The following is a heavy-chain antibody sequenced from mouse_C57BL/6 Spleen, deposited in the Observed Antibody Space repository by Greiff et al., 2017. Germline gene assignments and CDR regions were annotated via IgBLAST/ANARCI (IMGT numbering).Heavy chain of an antibody. V-gene: IGHV7-3*01. Sequence: EVQGVESGGGLVQPGGSLSLSCAASGFTFTDYYMSWVRQPPGKALEWLGFIRNKANGYTTEYSASVKGRFTISRDNSQSILYLQMNALRAEDSATYYCARSYYYGSTDWYFDVWGTGTTVTVSS. D-gene: IGHD1-1*01. CDR3: ARSYYYGSTDWYFDV. CDR1: GFTFTDYY. CDR2: IRNKANGYTT. J-gene: IGHJ1*03.